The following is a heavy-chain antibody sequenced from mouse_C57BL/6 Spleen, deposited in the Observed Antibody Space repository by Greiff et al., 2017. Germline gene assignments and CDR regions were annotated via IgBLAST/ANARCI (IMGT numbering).Heavy chain of an antibody. CDR3: ARGRGREAMDY. V-gene: IGHV1-69*01. CDR1: GYTFTSYW. D-gene: IGHD3-3*01. J-gene: IGHJ4*01. Sequence: QVQLQQPGAELVMPGASVKLSCKASGYTFTSYWMHWVKQRPGQGLEWIGEIDPSDSYTNYNQKFKGKSTLTVDKSSSTAYMQLSSLTSEDSAVYDCARGRGREAMDYWGQGTSVTVSS. CDR2: IDPSDSYT.